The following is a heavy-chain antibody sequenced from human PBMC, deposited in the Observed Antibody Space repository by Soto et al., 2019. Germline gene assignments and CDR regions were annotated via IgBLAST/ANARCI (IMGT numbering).Heavy chain of an antibody. D-gene: IGHD3-3*01. J-gene: IGHJ6*02. CDR2: TSAYNGNT. V-gene: IGHV1-18*01. Sequence: ASVKVSCKTSGYTFTSYGITWVRQAPGQGLEWMGWTSAYNGNTNYAQKLQGRVTMTTDTSTNTAYMELRSLRSDDTAVYFCARGHDFWSGSAYGMDVWGQGDHGHRLL. CDR1: GYTFTSYG. CDR3: ARGHDFWSGSAYGMDV.